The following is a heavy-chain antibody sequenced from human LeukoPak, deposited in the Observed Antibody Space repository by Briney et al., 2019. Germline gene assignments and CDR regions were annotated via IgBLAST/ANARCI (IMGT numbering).Heavy chain of an antibody. CDR1: GGSLSSSSYY. J-gene: IGHJ5*02. CDR3: ARDRLQLQS. V-gene: IGHV4-39*07. CDR2: IYYSGST. D-gene: IGHD1-1*01. Sequence: SETLSLTCTVSGGSLSSSSYYWGWIRQPPGKGLEWIGSIYYSGSTYYNPSLKSRVTISVDTSKNQFSLKLSSVTAADTAVYYCARDRLQLQSWGQGTLVTVSS.